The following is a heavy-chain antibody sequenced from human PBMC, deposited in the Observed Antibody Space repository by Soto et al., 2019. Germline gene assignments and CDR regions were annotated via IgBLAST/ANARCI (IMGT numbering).Heavy chain of an antibody. J-gene: IGHJ6*02. CDR3: ARDLMVRGVIITWPDYYYYYGMDV. V-gene: IGHV1-18*01. CDR1: GYTFTSYG. CDR2: ISAYNGNT. Sequence: ASVKVSCKASGYTFTSYGISWVRQAPGQGLEWMGWISAYNGNTNYAQKLQGRVIMTTDTSTSTAYMELRSLRSDDTAVYYCARDLMVRGVIITWPDYYYYYGMDVWGQGTTVTVSS. D-gene: IGHD3-10*01.